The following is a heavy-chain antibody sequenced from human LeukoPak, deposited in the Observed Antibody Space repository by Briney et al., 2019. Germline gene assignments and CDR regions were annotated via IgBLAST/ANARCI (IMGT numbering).Heavy chain of an antibody. V-gene: IGHV3-23*01. Sequence: PGGSLRLSCAASGFTFSSYAMSWVRQAPGEGLEWVSAISGSGGSTYYADSVKGRFTISRDNSKNTLYLQMNSLRAEDTAVYYCAKDQLFRPVLRYFDWYPDAFDIWGQGTMVTVSS. CDR1: GFTFSSYA. J-gene: IGHJ3*02. CDR3: AKDQLFRPVLRYFDWYPDAFDI. CDR2: ISGSGGST. D-gene: IGHD3-9*01.